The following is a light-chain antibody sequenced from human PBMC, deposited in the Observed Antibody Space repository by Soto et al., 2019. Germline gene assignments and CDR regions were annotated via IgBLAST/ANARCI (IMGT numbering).Light chain of an antibody. J-gene: IGKJ4*01. CDR3: LQDDAYPLT. CDR1: QDIRHD. V-gene: IGKV1-6*01. CDR2: SAS. Sequence: AIQMTQSPSSLSASVGDRVTITCRASQDIRHDLGWYQQKPGKAPKLLIYSASTLHSGVPSRFSGTESGTDFTLTISSLQHEDFATYYCLQDDAYPLTFGGGTKVEIK.